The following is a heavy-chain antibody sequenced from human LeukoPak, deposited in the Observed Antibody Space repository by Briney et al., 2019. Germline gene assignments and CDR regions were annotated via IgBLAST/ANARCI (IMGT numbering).Heavy chain of an antibody. CDR1: GFPFSSHG. CDR3: AHGAMYQLDY. J-gene: IGHJ4*02. V-gene: IGHV3-23*01. CDR2: IIGGGGST. D-gene: IGHD2-2*01. Sequence: PGGSLRLSCAASGFPFSSHGMSWVRQAPGKGLEWVSGIIGGGGSTYYADSVKGRFTISGDNSRNTLFLQMNSLRAEDTAVYYCAHGAMYQLDYWGQGTLATISS.